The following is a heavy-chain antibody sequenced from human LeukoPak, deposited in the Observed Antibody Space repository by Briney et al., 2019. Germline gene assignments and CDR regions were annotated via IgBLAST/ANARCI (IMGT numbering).Heavy chain of an antibody. Sequence: GESLKISCEDSGFGVTTHWIGWVRQMPGKGLGWMGIIYAGDSETRYSPSFQGQVTISVDKSIIPAYRQWSSLKASDTAIYYCARSYSSAWDNNWFDPWGHGTLVIVPS. J-gene: IGHJ5*02. CDR1: GFGVTTHW. CDR3: ARSYSSAWDNNWFDP. CDR2: IYAGDSET. V-gene: IGHV5-51*01. D-gene: IGHD6-19*01.